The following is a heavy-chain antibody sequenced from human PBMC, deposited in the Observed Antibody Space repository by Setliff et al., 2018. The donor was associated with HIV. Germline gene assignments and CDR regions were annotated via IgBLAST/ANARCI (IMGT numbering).Heavy chain of an antibody. J-gene: IGHJ4*02. CDR3: VRYIGAAAGYIDH. CDR1: GYSFTSYW. CDR2: IYPGDSDT. V-gene: IGHV5-51*01. D-gene: IGHD6-25*01. Sequence: GESLKISCKGSGYSFTSYWIGWVRQMLGKGLEWMGIIYPGDSDTRYSPSFRGQVTISADKSTTTAYLDWARLKASDTAMYYCVRYIGAAAGYIDHWGQGTLVTVSS.